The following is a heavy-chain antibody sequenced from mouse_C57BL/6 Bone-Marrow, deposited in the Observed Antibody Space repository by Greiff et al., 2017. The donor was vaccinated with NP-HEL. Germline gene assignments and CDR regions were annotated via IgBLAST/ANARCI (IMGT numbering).Heavy chain of an antibody. V-gene: IGHV1-81*01. Sequence: VQLQQPGAELARPGASVKLSCKASGYTFTSYGISWVKQRPGQGLEWIGEIYPRSGNTYYNEKFKGKATLTADTSSSTAYMELRSLTSEDSAVYFCARRYYAAMDYWGQGTSVTVSS. CDR3: ARRYYAAMDY. CDR2: IYPRSGNT. J-gene: IGHJ4*01. D-gene: IGHD1-1*01. CDR1: GYTFTSYG.